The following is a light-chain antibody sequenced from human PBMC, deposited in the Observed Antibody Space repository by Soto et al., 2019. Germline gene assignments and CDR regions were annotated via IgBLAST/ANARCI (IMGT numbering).Light chain of an antibody. V-gene: IGKV3-15*01. J-gene: IGKJ1*01. CDR3: QQYYHWTWP. Sequence: EIVMTQSPASLSVSPGERVTLSCMASQSVSWTLAWYQHKPGQVTRLLIYGASTGATGTPARFSGSGGATDFTLTTSSLQSEDFALYYCQQYYHWTWPFGQGAKVDIX. CDR1: QSVSWT. CDR2: GAS.